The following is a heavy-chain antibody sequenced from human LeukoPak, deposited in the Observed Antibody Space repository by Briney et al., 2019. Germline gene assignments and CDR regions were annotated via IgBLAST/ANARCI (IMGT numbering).Heavy chain of an antibody. CDR3: ARSFGVVINRGKYYFDY. CDR1: GYTFTSYG. D-gene: IGHD3-3*01. CDR2: ISAYNGNT. V-gene: IGHV1-18*01. J-gene: IGHJ4*02. Sequence: GASVKVSCKASGYTFTSYGISWVRQAPGQGLEWMGWISAYNGNTNYAQKLQGRVTMTTDTSTSTAYMELRSLRSDDTAVYYCARSFGVVINRGKYYFDYWGQGTLVTVSS.